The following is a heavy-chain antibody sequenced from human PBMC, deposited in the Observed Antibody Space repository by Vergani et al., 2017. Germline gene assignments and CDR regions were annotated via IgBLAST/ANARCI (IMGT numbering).Heavy chain of an antibody. V-gene: IGHV5-51*01. J-gene: IGHJ6*02. CDR1: GYSFTSYW. CDR2: IYPGDSDT. Sequence: EVQLVQSGAEVKKPGESLKISCKGSGYSFTSYWIGWVRQMPGKGLEWMGIIYPGDSDTRYSPSFQGQVTISADKSISTAYLQWSSLKASDTAMYYCARVVTTSYYDYYHGMDVWGQGTTVTVSS. D-gene: IGHD2-21*02. CDR3: ARVVTTSYYDYYHGMDV.